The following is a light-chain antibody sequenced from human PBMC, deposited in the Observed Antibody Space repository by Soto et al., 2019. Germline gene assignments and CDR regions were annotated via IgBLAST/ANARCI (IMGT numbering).Light chain of an antibody. CDR1: QDISNY. CDR3: QQYDNIPPCT. V-gene: IGKV1-33*01. Sequence: DIQMTQSPSSLSASVGDRVTITCQASQDISNYLNWYQQKPGKAPTLLIYDASNLETGVPSRFSVSGTGTDFTFTISSLQPEDIATYYCQQYDNIPPCTCGPGTKVDIK. J-gene: IGKJ3*01. CDR2: DAS.